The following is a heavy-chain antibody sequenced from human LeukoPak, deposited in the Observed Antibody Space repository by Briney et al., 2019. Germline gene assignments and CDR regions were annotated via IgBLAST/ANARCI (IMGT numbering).Heavy chain of an antibody. CDR2: ISSSSSTI. D-gene: IGHD2-21*01. J-gene: IGHJ3*02. V-gene: IGHV3-48*02. Sequence: GGSLRLSCAASGFTFSSYSMNWVRQAPGKGLGWVSYISSSSSTIYYADSVKGRFTISRDNAKNSLYLQMNSLRDEDTAVYYCASPIVVVIATRDAFDIWGQGTMVTVSS. CDR3: ASPIVVVIATRDAFDI. CDR1: GFTFSSYS.